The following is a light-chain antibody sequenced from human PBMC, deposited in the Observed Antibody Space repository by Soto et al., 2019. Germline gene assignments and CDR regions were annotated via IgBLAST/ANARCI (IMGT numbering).Light chain of an antibody. CDR2: GVS. CDR1: RSDVGGYNY. CDR3: FSYTSSRARV. J-gene: IGLJ3*02. V-gene: IGLV2-14*01. Sequence: QSALTQPASVSGSPGQSITISCTGTRSDVGGYNYVSWYQQNPGKAPKVIIYGVSHRPSGVSNRFFGSKSGNTASLTISGPQAEDESDYYCFSYTSSRARVFGGGTKVTVL.